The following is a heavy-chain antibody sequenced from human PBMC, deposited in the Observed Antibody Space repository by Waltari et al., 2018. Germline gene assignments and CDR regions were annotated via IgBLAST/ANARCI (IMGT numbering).Heavy chain of an antibody. J-gene: IGHJ3*02. V-gene: IGHV4-34*01. CDR3: ARIWAGIHPHDAFDI. CDR1: GGSSVGYY. Sequence: QVQLHQRGAGLLKPSETLSPTSGVYGGSSVGYYCSWSRQPPGMGLEWLGDTTNIGSTNYNPSVKSRVNISVDTSKNQFSLKLSSVTAADTAVYYCARIWAGIHPHDAFDIWGQGTMVTVSS. D-gene: IGHD3-16*01. CDR2: TTNIGST.